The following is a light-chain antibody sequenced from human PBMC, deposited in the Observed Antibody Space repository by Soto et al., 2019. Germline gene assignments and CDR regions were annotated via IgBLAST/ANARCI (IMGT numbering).Light chain of an antibody. CDR3: QQYGSPPRT. CDR1: QSISTSY. J-gene: IGKJ1*01. Sequence: EIVLTQPPGTLSSWPGERARVLRPATQSISTSYLVWYQQKPGQAPRLLIYGASSRATGIPDRFSGSGSGTDFTLTISRLEPEAFAVYSCQQYGSPPRTFGKGTKVDIK. V-gene: IGKV3-20*01. CDR2: GAS.